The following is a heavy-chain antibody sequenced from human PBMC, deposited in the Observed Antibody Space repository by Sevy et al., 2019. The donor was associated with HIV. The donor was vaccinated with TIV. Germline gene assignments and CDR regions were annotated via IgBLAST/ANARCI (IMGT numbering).Heavy chain of an antibody. Sequence: GGSLRLSCAASGLTFSSYAMHWVRQAPGKGLEWVAVISYDGSDKYFADSVKGRFTISRDNSKNTLFLQMNSLRTEDTAVYYCARGPWVVAVAALNWFDPWGQGTLVTVSS. V-gene: IGHV3-30*04. CDR2: ISYDGSDK. J-gene: IGHJ5*02. D-gene: IGHD2-15*01. CDR3: ARGPWVVAVAALNWFDP. CDR1: GLTFSSYA.